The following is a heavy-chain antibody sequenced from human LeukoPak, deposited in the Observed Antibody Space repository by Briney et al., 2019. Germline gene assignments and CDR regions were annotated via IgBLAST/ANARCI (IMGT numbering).Heavy chain of an antibody. J-gene: IGHJ4*02. D-gene: IGHD4-23*01. CDR1: GGSISSGSYY. Sequence: SETLSLTCTVSGGSISSGSYYWSWIRQPAGTGLEWIGRIYTSGSTNYNPSLKSRVAISVDTSKNQFSLKLSSVTAADTAVYYCARDARDGGNSDYFDYWGQGTLVTVSS. V-gene: IGHV4-61*02. CDR2: IYTSGST. CDR3: ARDARDGGNSDYFDY.